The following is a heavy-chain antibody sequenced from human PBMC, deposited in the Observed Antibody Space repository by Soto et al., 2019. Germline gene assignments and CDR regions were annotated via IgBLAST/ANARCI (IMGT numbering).Heavy chain of an antibody. V-gene: IGHV3-64*01. J-gene: IGHJ4*02. CDR2: ISSNGGST. Sequence: PGGSLRLSCAASGFTFSSYAMHWVRQVPGKGLEYVSAISSNGGSTYYANSVKGRFTISRDNSKNTLYLQMGSLRAEDMAVYYCARRDGYNFDYWGQGTLVTVSS. CDR3: ARRDGYNFDY. CDR1: GFTFSSYA. D-gene: IGHD5-12*01.